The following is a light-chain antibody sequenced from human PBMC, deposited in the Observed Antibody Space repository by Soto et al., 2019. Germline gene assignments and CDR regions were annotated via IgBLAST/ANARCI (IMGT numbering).Light chain of an antibody. J-gene: IGLJ1*01. CDR3: SSYTSSTSLYV. CDR1: SSDVGNYNY. Sequence: QSVLTQPASVSGSPGQSITISCTGASSDVGNYNYVSWYQQHPGKAPKLIIYDVSYRPSGVSNRFSGSKSGSTASLTISGLQAEDEADYYCSSYTSSTSLYVFGSGTSSPS. V-gene: IGLV2-14*03. CDR2: DVS.